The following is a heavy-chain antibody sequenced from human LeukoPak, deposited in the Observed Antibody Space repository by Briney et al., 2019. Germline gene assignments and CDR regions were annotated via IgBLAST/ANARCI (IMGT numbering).Heavy chain of an antibody. Sequence: SETLSLTCAVYGGSFSGYYCSWIRQLPGKGLEWIGEINHSGSTNYNPSLKSRVTISVDTSKNQFSLKLSSVTAADTAVYYCARRLVVGALDYWGQGTLVTVSS. V-gene: IGHV4-34*01. J-gene: IGHJ4*02. CDR2: INHSGST. CDR1: GGSFSGYY. D-gene: IGHD1-26*01. CDR3: ARRLVVGALDY.